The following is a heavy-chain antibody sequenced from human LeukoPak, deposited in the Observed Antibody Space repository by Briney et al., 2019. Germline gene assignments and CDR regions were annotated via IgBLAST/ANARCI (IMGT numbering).Heavy chain of an antibody. CDR1: GFTFSSYD. CDR2: ISSDGSEK. CDR3: AKNLMIRGPPGE. Sequence: GGSLRLSCAASGFTFSSYDMHWVRQAPGKGLEWVAVISSDGSEKYYADSVKGRFTISRDNSKNTVFLQMNSLRAEDTAVFYCAKNLMIRGPPGEWGQGTLVTVSS. V-gene: IGHV3-30*18. D-gene: IGHD3-10*01. J-gene: IGHJ4*02.